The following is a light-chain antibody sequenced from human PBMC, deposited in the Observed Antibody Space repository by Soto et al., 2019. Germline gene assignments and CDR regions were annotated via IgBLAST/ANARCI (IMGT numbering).Light chain of an antibody. Sequence: EIMLTQSPGTLSLSPGERATLSCRASQSVSSNYLAWYQQKPGPAPRLLIYGASSRATGIPDRFSGSGSGTDFPLTISRLEPEVFAVYYCKRDGSSLQPFGKGTKLEI. J-gene: IGKJ2*01. CDR2: GAS. V-gene: IGKV3-20*01. CDR3: KRDGSSLQP. CDR1: QSVSSNY.